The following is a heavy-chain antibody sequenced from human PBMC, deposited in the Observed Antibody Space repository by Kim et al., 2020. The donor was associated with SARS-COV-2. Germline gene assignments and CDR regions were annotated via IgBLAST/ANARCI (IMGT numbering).Heavy chain of an antibody. CDR2: ISYDGSNK. Sequence: GGSLRLSCAASGFTFSSYGMHWVRQAPGKGLEWVAVISYDGSNKYYADSVKGRFTISRDNSKNTLYLQMNSLRAEDTAVYYCATEGYSSSSLHYYGMDVWGQGTTVTVSS. CDR1: GFTFSSYG. J-gene: IGHJ6*02. D-gene: IGHD6-6*01. CDR3: ATEGYSSSSLHYYGMDV. V-gene: IGHV3-30*03.